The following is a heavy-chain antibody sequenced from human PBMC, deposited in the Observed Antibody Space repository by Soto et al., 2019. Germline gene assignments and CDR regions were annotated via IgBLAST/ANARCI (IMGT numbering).Heavy chain of an antibody. V-gene: IGHV4-38-2*01. J-gene: IGHJ5*02. CDR2: IYHSGRT. CDR1: GYSISSGYY. CDR3: ARNRGGRLGYCSSTSCYNWFDP. D-gene: IGHD2-2*01. Sequence: SETLSLTCAVSGYSISSGYYWGWIRQPPGKGLEWIGSIYHSGRTYYNPSLKSRVTISVDTSKNQFSLKLSSVTAADTAVYYCARNRGGRLGYCSSTSCYNWFDPWGQGTLVTVSS.